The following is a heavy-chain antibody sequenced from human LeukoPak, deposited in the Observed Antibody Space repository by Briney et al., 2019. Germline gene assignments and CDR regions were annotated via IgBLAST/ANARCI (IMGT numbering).Heavy chain of an antibody. D-gene: IGHD2-15*01. CDR3: ARPSAKRFDP. V-gene: IGHV4-59*08. CDR2: IYYSGST. J-gene: IGHJ5*02. CDR1: GGSISSYY. Sequence: SETLSLTCPVSGGSISSYYWSWIRQPPGKGLEWIGYIYYSGSTNYNPSLKSRVTISVDTSKNQFSLKLSSVTAADTAVYYCARPSAKRFDPWGQGTLVTVSS.